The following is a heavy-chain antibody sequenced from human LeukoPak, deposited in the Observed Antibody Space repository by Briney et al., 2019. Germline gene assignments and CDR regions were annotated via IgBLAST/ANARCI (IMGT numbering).Heavy chain of an antibody. Sequence: PGGSLRLSCAASGITFSSYAMSWVRQAPGKGLEWVSAISGSGGSTYYADSVEGRFTISRDNSKNTLYLQMNSLRAEDTAVYYCARRLIAAAGTRFDYWGQGTLVTVSS. D-gene: IGHD6-13*01. CDR3: ARRLIAAAGTRFDY. CDR2: ISGSGGST. CDR1: GITFSSYA. J-gene: IGHJ4*02. V-gene: IGHV3-23*01.